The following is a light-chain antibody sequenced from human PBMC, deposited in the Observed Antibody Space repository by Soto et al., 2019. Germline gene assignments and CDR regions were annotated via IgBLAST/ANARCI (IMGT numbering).Light chain of an antibody. CDR1: QSVLYSSNNKNY. J-gene: IGKJ1*01. CDR2: WAS. Sequence: DIVMTQSPDSLAVSLGERATINCKSSQSVLYSSNNKNYLAWYQQKPGQPPKLLICWASTRESGVPDRFSGSGSGSDFTLTISSLQAEDVAAYYCQQHYSSPWTFGQGTKVEIK. V-gene: IGKV4-1*01. CDR3: QQHYSSPWT.